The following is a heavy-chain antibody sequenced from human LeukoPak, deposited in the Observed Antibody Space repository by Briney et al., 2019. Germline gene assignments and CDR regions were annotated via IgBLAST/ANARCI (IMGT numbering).Heavy chain of an antibody. CDR3: ARHITMVRGGWFDP. CDR2: INRGGDT. D-gene: IGHD3-10*01. J-gene: IGHJ5*02. Sequence: PSETLSLTCAVYGGSFSGYYWTWVRQAPGKGLEWIGEINRGGDTNYHPSLESRVTISVDTSKNQFSLKLSSVTAADTAVYYCARHITMVRGGWFDPWGQGTLVTVSS. V-gene: IGHV4-34*01. CDR1: GGSFSGYY.